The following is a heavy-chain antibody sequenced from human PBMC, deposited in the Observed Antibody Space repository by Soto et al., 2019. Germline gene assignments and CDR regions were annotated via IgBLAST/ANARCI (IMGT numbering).Heavy chain of an antibody. V-gene: IGHV3-30*18. CDR3: AKVGSS. CDR1: GFTFSSYG. J-gene: IGHJ5*02. D-gene: IGHD5-12*01. CDR2: ISYDGSNK. Sequence: PGGSLRLSCAASGFTFSSYGMHWVRQAPGKGLKWVAVISYDGSNKYYADSVKGRFTISRDNSKNTLYLQMNSLRAEDTAVYYCAKVGSSWGQGTLVTVSS.